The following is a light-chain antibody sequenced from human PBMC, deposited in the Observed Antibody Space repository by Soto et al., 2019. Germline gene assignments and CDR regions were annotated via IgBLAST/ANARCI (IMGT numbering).Light chain of an antibody. Sequence: PGERATLYCRASPSVSSYLAWYQQKPGQAPRLLIYDASNRATGIPARFSGSGSGTDFTLTISSLETEDFAVYYCQQRSNWPITFCQGTRLEIK. CDR1: PSVSSY. J-gene: IGKJ5*01. CDR2: DAS. V-gene: IGKV3-11*01. CDR3: QQRSNWPIT.